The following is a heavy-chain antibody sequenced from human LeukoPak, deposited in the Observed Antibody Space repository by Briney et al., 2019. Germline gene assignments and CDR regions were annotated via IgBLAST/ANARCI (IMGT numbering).Heavy chain of an antibody. V-gene: IGHV3-64D*09. J-gene: IGHJ4*02. D-gene: IGHD6-19*01. CDR1: GFTFSTYA. CDR3: VKARKSGWYYFDH. CDR2: ISSDGSST. Sequence: PGGSLRLSCSASGFTFSTYAMHCVRQAPGKGLEYVSVISSDGSSTYYADSVKGRFTISRDNSKNTLYLQMSSLRIEDTAVYYCVKARKSGWYYFDHWGQGTLVTVSS.